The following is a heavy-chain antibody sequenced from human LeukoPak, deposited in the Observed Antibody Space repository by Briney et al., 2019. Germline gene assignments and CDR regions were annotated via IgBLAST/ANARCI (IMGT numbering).Heavy chain of an antibody. V-gene: IGHV3-74*03. D-gene: IGHD4-17*01. J-gene: IGHJ5*02. CDR1: GFTFSDYW. Sequence: GGSLRLSCEASGFTFSDYWMYWVRQAPGKGLVWVSRINLDGSGTTYADSVKGRFTISRDNSKNTMYLQMNRLRVEDTAVYFCARDRAVTQDWVEFDPWGQGTLVTVSS. CDR2: INLDGSGT. CDR3: ARDRAVTQDWVEFDP.